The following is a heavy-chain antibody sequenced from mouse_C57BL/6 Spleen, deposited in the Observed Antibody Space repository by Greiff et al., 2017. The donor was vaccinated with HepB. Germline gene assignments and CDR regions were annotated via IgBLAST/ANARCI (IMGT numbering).Heavy chain of an antibody. CDR1: GFTFSDYY. J-gene: IGHJ2*01. CDR2: INYDGSST. Sequence: EVKLMESEGGLVQPGSSMKLSCTASGFTFSDYYMAWVRQVPEKGLEWVANINYDGSSTYYLVSLKSRFIISRDNAKNILYLQMSSLKSEDTATYYCARDHPYYFDYWGQGTTLTVSS. CDR3: ARDHPYYFDY. V-gene: IGHV5-16*01.